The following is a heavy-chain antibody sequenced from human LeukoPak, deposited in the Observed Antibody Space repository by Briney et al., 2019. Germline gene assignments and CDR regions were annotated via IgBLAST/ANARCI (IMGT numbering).Heavy chain of an antibody. Sequence: PGGSLRLSCAASEFSVGSNYMTWVRQAPGKGLEWVSLIYSGGSTYYADSVKGRFTISRDNSKNTLYLQMNSLRAEDTAVYYCARGRGSYGLYTFDYWGQGTLVTVSS. J-gene: IGHJ4*02. D-gene: IGHD5-18*01. CDR1: EFSVGSNY. CDR2: IYSGGST. V-gene: IGHV3-66*01. CDR3: ARGRGSYGLYTFDY.